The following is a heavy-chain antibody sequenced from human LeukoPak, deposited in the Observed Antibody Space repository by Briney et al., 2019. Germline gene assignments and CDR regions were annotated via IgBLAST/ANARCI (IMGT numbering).Heavy chain of an antibody. CDR2: IYTTGST. D-gene: IGHD3-22*01. CDR1: GGSLRGYY. CDR3: ARDRSYDSSGCYNFDC. J-gene: IGHJ4*02. V-gene: IGHV4-4*07. Sequence: SESPSLTCAVSGGSLRGYYGSCMRHPAGGGLEWIGRIYTTGSTNYNPSLKSRVTMSVDTSKNQFSLRLNSVTAADTAVYYCARDRSYDSSGCYNFDCWGQGTLVTVSS.